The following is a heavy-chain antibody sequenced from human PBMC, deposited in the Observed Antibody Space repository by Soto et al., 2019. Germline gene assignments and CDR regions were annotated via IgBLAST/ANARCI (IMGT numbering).Heavy chain of an antibody. J-gene: IGHJ4*02. V-gene: IGHV1-18*01. CDR1: GYTFTDYG. Sequence: QVQLVQSGAEVKKPGASVKVYCKASGYTFTDYGISWVRQAPGQGLEWMGWIHTYNGNTNYAQKVQGRVPMTTDSSTSTAYMELRSLRSDDTAVYYCARDAQYSSRWHPIDYWGQGTLVTVSS. CDR2: IHTYNGNT. CDR3: ARDAQYSSRWHPIDY. D-gene: IGHD6-19*01.